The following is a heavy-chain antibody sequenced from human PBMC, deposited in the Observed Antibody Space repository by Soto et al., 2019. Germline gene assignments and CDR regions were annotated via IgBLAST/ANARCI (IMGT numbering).Heavy chain of an antibody. Sequence: PGESLKISCKGSGYSFTTYWIGWVRQMPGKGLEWMGIIYPSDSDTRYSPSFQGQVTISADKSINTAYLQWSSLKASDAAMYYCARESARAGATSDYWGQGTLVTVSS. D-gene: IGHD1-26*01. V-gene: IGHV5-51*01. J-gene: IGHJ4*02. CDR2: IYPSDSDT. CDR1: GYSFTTYW. CDR3: ARESARAGATSDY.